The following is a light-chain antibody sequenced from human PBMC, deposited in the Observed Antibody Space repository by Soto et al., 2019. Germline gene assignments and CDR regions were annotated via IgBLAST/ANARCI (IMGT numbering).Light chain of an antibody. J-gene: IGKJ2*01. CDR2: DAS. Sequence: EIVLTQSPATLSLSPGERATLSCRASQSVRNYLAWYQQRPGQAPRLLISDASNRATGIPARFSGSGFGTDFTLTISSLEPEDFAVYHCQQRTNWPMFTFGQGTKLEIK. CDR1: QSVRNY. CDR3: QQRTNWPMFT. V-gene: IGKV3-11*01.